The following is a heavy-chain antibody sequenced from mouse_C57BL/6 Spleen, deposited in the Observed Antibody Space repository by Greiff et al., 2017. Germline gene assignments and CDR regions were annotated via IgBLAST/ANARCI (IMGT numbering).Heavy chain of an antibody. CDR1: GYAFTNYL. V-gene: IGHV1-54*01. CDR2: FNPGSGGT. D-gene: IGHD2-1*01. Sequence: VQLQQSGAELVRPGTSVKVSCKASGYAFTNYLIAWVKQRPGQGLEWIGVFNPGSGGTNYNEKFKGKATLTADKSSSTAYMQLSSLTSEDSAVYFCARSGYGNSRDYYAMDDWGQGTSVTVSS. CDR3: ARSGYGNSRDYYAMDD. J-gene: IGHJ4*01.